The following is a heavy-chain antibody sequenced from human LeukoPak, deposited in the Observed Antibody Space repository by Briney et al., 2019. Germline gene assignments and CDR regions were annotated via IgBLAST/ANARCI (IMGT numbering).Heavy chain of an antibody. CDR2: MITIFGTA. J-gene: IGHJ4*02. D-gene: IGHD1-26*01. CDR3: ARGNEVGAGFDY. Sequence: ASVNVSSTASGGTFSIYAISWVRQTPGQGLECMGGMITIFGTANYAQEFMGRVTITTDESTSTAYMELSSLRAEDTAVYYCARGNEVGAGFDYWGQGTLVTVSS. V-gene: IGHV1-69*05. CDR1: GGTFSIYA.